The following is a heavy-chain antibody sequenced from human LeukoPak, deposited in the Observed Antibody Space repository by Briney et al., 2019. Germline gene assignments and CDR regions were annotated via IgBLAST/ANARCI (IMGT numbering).Heavy chain of an antibody. V-gene: IGHV3-30*03. CDR1: GFTFSSYG. Sequence: GGSLRLSCAAPGFTFSSYGMHWVRQAPGKGLEWVAVISYDGSNKYYADSVKGRFTISRDNAKNSLYLQMNSLRAEDTAVYYCAAYSSSNAREFQYWGQGTLVTVSS. D-gene: IGHD2-2*01. CDR2: ISYDGSNK. CDR3: AAYSSSNAREFQY. J-gene: IGHJ1*01.